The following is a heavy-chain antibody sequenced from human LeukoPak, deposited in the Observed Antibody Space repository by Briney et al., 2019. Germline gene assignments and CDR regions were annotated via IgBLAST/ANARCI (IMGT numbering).Heavy chain of an antibody. CDR2: INPSGGST. D-gene: IGHD2-2*02. V-gene: IGHV1-46*01. CDR3: ATPRYCSSTSCYTGAFDI. Sequence: ASVKVSCKASGYTFTSYEMHWVRQAPGQGLEWMGMINPSGGSTSYAQNFQGRVTTTRDTTTSTVYMELSSLRSEDTAVYYCATPRYCSSTSCYTGAFDIWGQGTMVTVSS. J-gene: IGHJ3*02. CDR1: GYTFTSYE.